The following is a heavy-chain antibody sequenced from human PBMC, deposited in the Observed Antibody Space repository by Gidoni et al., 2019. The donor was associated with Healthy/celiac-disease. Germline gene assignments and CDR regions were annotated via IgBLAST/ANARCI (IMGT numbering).Heavy chain of an antibody. D-gene: IGHD6-19*01. Sequence: EVQLFESGGGLVQPGGYLRLSCASSGFTFCSYARIWVRQAPGKGLEWVSAMSGSGGSTDYADSVKGRFTISRDNSKNTMYLQMNSLRAEDTAVYYCAKDLSGWPHNFDYWGQGTLVTVSS. CDR2: MSGSGGST. CDR3: AKDLSGWPHNFDY. J-gene: IGHJ4*02. CDR1: GFTFCSYA. V-gene: IGHV3-23*01.